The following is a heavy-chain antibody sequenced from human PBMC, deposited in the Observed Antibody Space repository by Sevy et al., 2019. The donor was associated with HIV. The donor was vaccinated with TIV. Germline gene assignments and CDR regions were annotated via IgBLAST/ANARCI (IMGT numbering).Heavy chain of an antibody. CDR1: DGSMSSYY. CDR3: ARDLGILVAGTGWFAP. Sequence: SETLSLTCSVSDGSMSSYYWSWIRQSAGKGLEWIGRIYPSGGTTYNPSLKSRVTMSVDRSKNQFSLRLISVSAADTAIYYCARDLGILVAGTGWFAPWGQGLLVTVSS. D-gene: IGHD6-19*01. J-gene: IGHJ5*02. CDR2: IYPSGGT. V-gene: IGHV4-4*07.